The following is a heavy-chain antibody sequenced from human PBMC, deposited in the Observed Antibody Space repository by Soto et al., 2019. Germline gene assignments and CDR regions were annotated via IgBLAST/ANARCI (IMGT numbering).Heavy chain of an antibody. CDR1: GFALLSFA. D-gene: IGHD2-2*01. V-gene: IGHV3-23*01. Sequence: EVQLLESGGDLVQPGGSLRLSCAGSGFALLSFAMNWVRQAPGKGLEWVAASSGTGANAYYTDSGRGRFTVSRDNSKNMVFLEMNSLRVEDTAVYYCATVVGWGQGTLVTVSS. J-gene: IGHJ4*02. CDR3: ATVVG. CDR2: SSGTGANA.